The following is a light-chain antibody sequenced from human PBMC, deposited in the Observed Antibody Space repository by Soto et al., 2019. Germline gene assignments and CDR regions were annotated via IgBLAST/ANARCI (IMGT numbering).Light chain of an antibody. Sequence: EIVLTQSPGTLSLAPGERATLSCRAIQSVSSSFLVWYKQRPGQAPRLLMSGASTRATGIPDRFGGSGSGTDFTLTISRLEPEDFAVYYCQQYGSSPPFTFGQGTKVDIK. CDR2: GAS. V-gene: IGKV3-20*01. J-gene: IGKJ1*01. CDR1: QSVSSSF. CDR3: QQYGSSPPFT.